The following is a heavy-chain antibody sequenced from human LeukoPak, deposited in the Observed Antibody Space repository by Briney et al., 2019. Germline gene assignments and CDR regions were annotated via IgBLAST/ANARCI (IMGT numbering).Heavy chain of an antibody. J-gene: IGHJ6*02. V-gene: IGHV1-18*01. Sequence: ASVKVSCKASGYTFTSYGISWVRQAPGQGLEWMGWISAYNGNTNYAQKFQGRVTMTRDTSISTAYMELSRLRSDDTAVYYCARDKYYYYYYGMDVWGQGTTVTVSS. CDR3: ARDKYYYYYYGMDV. CDR1: GYTFTSYG. D-gene: IGHD3-10*01. CDR2: ISAYNGNT.